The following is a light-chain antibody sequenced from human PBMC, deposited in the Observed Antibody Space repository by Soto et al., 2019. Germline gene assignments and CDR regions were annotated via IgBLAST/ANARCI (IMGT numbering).Light chain of an antibody. CDR2: DAS. V-gene: IGKV3-15*01. CDR1: QSVSSK. J-gene: IGKJ4*01. CDR3: QQYNNWPLT. Sequence: EIVMTQSPATLSVSPGERATLSCRASQSVSSKLAWYQQKPGQAPRLLIYDASTRATGFPARFSGSGSGTEFTLTISSLESEDFAVYYCQQYNNWPLTFGGGTKVEIK.